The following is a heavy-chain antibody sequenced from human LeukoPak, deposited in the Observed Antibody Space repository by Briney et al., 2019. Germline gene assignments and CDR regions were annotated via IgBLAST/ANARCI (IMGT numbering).Heavy chain of an antibody. CDR2: IRSSSSTI. CDR1: GFTFSSYS. V-gene: IGHV3-48*01. J-gene: IGHJ6*03. Sequence: GGSLRLSCAASGFTFSSYSMNWVRQAPGKGLEWVSYIRSSSSTIYYADSVKGRFTISRDNGKNSLYLQMNSVRAEDTAVYYCARERKAYCGGDCSGDYYMDVWGKGTTVTVSS. CDR3: ARERKAYCGGDCSGDYYMDV. D-gene: IGHD2-21*01.